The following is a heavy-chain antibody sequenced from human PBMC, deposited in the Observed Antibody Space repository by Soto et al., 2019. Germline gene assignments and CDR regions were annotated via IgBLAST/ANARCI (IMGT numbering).Heavy chain of an antibody. CDR3: ARDGCTSASCDIYGMDV. V-gene: IGHV3-7*03. CDR2: IKQDGSER. D-gene: IGHD2-2*02. J-gene: IGHJ6*02. CDR1: GFTFSSYW. Sequence: GGSLRLSCAASGFTFSSYWMSWVRQAPGKGLEWVANIKQDGSERHYVDSVKGRFTISRDNAKNSLFLQMNSLRVEDTAVYYCARDGCTSASCDIYGMDVWGQGTTVTVSS.